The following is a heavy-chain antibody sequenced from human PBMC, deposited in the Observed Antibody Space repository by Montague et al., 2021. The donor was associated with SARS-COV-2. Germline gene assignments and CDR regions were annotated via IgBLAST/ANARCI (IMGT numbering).Heavy chain of an antibody. Sequence: SETLSLTCTVSGDSVSHDFWTWIRQPPGKGLEWIGYVYYSRSSSYNPSLRGRVSIAVDTSKNQFSLGPSTVTAADTAIYYCVRDPAPSGSGTFYDYWGQGTLVAVSS. D-gene: IGHD1-26*01. CDR1: GDSVSHDF. CDR2: VYYSRSS. CDR3: VRDPAPSGSGTFYDY. J-gene: IGHJ4*02. V-gene: IGHV4-59*02.